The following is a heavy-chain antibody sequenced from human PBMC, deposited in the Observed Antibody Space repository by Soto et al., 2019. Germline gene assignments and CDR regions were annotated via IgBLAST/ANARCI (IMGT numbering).Heavy chain of an antibody. Sequence: SETLSLTCAVYGGSFSGYYWSWIRQPPGKGLEWIGEINHSGSTNYNPSLKSRVTISVDTSKNQFSLKLSSVTAADTAVYYCARGWAVAGYSSSWFQYYYYRMDVWGQGTTVTVSS. CDR3: ARGWAVAGYSSSWFQYYYYRMDV. D-gene: IGHD6-13*01. CDR2: INHSGST. CDR1: GGSFSGYY. J-gene: IGHJ6*02. V-gene: IGHV4-34*01.